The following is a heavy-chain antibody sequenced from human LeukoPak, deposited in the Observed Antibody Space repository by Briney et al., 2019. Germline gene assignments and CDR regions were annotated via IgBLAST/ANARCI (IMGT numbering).Heavy chain of an antibody. V-gene: IGHV4-39*01. CDR1: GGSISSSSYY. CDR2: IYYSGST. J-gene: IGHJ4*02. D-gene: IGHD3-3*01. Sequence: SETLSLTCTVSGGSISSSSYYWGWIRQPPGKGLEWIGSIYYSGSTYYNPSLKSRVTISVDTSKNQFSLKLSSVTAADTAVYYCARHRAEQDFWSGYSSFNFDYWGQGTLVTVSS. CDR3: ARHRAEQDFWSGYSSFNFDY.